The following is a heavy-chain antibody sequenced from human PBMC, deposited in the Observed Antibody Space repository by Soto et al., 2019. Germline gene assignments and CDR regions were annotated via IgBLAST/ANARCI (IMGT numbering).Heavy chain of an antibody. CDR1: GDSVSSNSAT. V-gene: IGHV6-1*01. CDR2: TFYRSRWYN. J-gene: IGHJ6*02. D-gene: IGHD2-21*01. CDR3: ASGASQLKYSTMDV. Sequence: QSQTLSLTCAISGDSVSSNSATWNWIRQSPSRGLEWLGRTFYRSRWYNGYAISVKSRITITPDTSKNQFSLQLNSVTPEDTAVYYCASGASQLKYSTMDVWGQGTTVTVSS.